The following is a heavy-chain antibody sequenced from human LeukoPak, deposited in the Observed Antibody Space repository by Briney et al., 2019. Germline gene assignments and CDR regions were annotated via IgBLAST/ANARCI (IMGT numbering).Heavy chain of an antibody. V-gene: IGHV4-34*01. CDR1: GGSISSYY. D-gene: IGHD2/OR15-2a*01. CDR2: INHSGRT. CDR3: ARGRRHFGYYYYYMDV. Sequence: SETLSFTCTVSGGSISSYYWSWIRQPPGKGLEWIAEINHSGRTNYNPSLKSRVTISLDTSKNQFSLKLSSVTAADTAVYYCARGRRHFGYYYYYMDVWGKGTTVTVSS. J-gene: IGHJ6*03.